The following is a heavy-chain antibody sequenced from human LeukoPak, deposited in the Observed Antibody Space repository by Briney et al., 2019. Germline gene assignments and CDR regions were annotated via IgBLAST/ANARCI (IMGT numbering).Heavy chain of an antibody. Sequence: PSETLSLTCAVYGGSFSGHYWTWIRQPPGKGLEWIGEINHSGSTNYNPSLKSRVTISVDTSKNQFSLKLSSVTAADTAVYYCARIAQYYYDSSGYSGDSLVDYWGQGTLVTVSS. D-gene: IGHD3-22*01. J-gene: IGHJ4*02. V-gene: IGHV4-34*01. CDR1: GGSFSGHY. CDR3: ARIAQYYYDSSGYSGDSLVDY. CDR2: INHSGST.